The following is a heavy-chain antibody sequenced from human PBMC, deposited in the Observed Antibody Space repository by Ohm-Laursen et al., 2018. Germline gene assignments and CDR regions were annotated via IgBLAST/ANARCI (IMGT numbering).Heavy chain of an antibody. J-gene: IGHJ4*02. CDR2: MNPNSGNT. CDR3: ARTGLLWFGEIWF. Sequence: ASVKVSCKASGYTFTSYDINWVRQATGQGLEWMGWMNPNSGNTGYAQKFQGRVTMTRDTSISTAYMELSRLRSDDTAVYYCARTGLLWFGEIWFWGQGTLVTVSS. CDR1: GYTFTSYD. V-gene: IGHV1-8*01. D-gene: IGHD3-10*01.